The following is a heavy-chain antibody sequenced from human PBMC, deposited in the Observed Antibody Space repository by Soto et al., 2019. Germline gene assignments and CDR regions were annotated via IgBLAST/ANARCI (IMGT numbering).Heavy chain of an antibody. J-gene: IGHJ4*02. Sequence: GGSLRLSCAASGFSFSTYGMHWVRQAPGKGLEWVAFISNDGSNKYYADSVKGRFTISRDNAKNSLYLQMNSLRAEDTAVYYCARTYYDSSGYLGPFDYWGQGTLVTVSS. CDR3: ARTYYDSSGYLGPFDY. CDR2: ISNDGSNK. CDR1: GFSFSTYG. D-gene: IGHD3-22*01. V-gene: IGHV3-30*03.